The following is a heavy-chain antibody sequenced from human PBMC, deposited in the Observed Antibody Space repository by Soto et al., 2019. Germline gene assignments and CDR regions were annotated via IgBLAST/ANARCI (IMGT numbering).Heavy chain of an antibody. V-gene: IGHV3-23*01. Sequence: GGSLRLSCAASGFTFSSYAMSWVRQAPGKGLEWVSAISGSGGSTYYADSVKGRFTISRDNSKNTLYLQMNSLRAEDTAVYYCAKKGVIAAAVDYYFDYWGQGTLVTVSS. J-gene: IGHJ4*02. CDR1: GFTFSSYA. D-gene: IGHD6-13*01. CDR2: ISGSGGST. CDR3: AKKGVIAAAVDYYFDY.